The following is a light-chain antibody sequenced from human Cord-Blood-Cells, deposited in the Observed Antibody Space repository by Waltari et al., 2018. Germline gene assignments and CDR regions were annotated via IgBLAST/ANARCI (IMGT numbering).Light chain of an antibody. CDR1: SSNIGAGYA. CDR2: GNS. CDR3: QSYDSSLSGWV. J-gene: IGLJ3*02. V-gene: IGLV1-40*01. Sequence: QSVLTPPPSVSGAPGQRVTISCTGSSSNIGAGYAVHWYQQLPGTAPKLLIYGNSNRPSGVPDRFSGSKSGTSASLAITGLQAEDEADYYCQSYDSSLSGWVFGGGTKLTVL.